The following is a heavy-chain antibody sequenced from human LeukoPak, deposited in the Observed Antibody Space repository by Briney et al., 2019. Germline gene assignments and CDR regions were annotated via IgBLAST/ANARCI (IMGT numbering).Heavy chain of an antibody. CDR3: ARENYDILTGYYYYFDY. V-gene: IGHV3-74*01. CDR1: GFTFSNYW. D-gene: IGHD3-9*01. CDR2: INSDGINT. J-gene: IGHJ4*02. Sequence: GGSLRLSCAASGFTFSNYWMHWVRQAPGKGLVWVSRINSDGINTSYADSVKGRFTISRDNAKNTLYLQMNSLRAEDTAVYYCARENYDILTGYYYYFDYWGQGTLVTVSS.